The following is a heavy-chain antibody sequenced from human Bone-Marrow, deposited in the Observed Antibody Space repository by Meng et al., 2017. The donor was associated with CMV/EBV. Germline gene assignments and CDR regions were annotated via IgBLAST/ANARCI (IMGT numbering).Heavy chain of an antibody. V-gene: IGHV3-7*03. CDR2: INQDGSEK. D-gene: IGHD3-9*01. CDR1: FTFGRYW. J-gene: IGHJ4*02. CDR3: ARGYDILTGYYGRLFDY. Sequence: FTFGRYWVTWVRQAPGKGLEWVASINQDGSEKYYVDSVKDRFTISRDNAKNSLYLQMNNLRAEDTAVYYCARGYDILTGYYGRLFDYWGQGALVTVSS.